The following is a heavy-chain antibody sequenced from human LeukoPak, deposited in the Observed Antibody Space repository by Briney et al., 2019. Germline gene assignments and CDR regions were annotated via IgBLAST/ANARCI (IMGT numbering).Heavy chain of an antibody. J-gene: IGHJ6*03. V-gene: IGHV3-21*01. Sequence: GGSLRLSCAASGFTFSSYSMNWVRQAPGKGLEWVSSISSSSSYIYYADSVKGRFTISIDNSKNTLYLQMNSLRAEDTAVYYCAKGHYMDVWGKGTTVTISS. CDR3: AKGHYMDV. CDR2: ISSSSSYI. CDR1: GFTFSSYS.